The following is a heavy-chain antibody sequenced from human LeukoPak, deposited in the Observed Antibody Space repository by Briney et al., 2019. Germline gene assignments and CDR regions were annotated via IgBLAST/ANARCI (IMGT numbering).Heavy chain of an antibody. J-gene: IGHJ4*02. CDR3: AKAMVPTTVVTPVDY. CDR1: GFTFSSYA. D-gene: IGHD4-23*01. Sequence: PGGSLRLSCAASGFTFSSYAMTWVRQAPGKGLEWVSAISGSGGTTYYADSVKGRFTISRDNSKNTLYLQMNSLRAEDTAVYYCAKAMVPTTVVTPVDYWGQGTLVTVSS. V-gene: IGHV3-23*01. CDR2: ISGSGGTT.